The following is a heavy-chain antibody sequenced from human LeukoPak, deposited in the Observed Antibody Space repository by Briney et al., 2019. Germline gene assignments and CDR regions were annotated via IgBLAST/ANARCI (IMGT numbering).Heavy chain of an antibody. V-gene: IGHV3-53*01. D-gene: IGHD3-10*01. J-gene: IGHJ4*02. CDR2: IYSGGST. Sequence: GGSLRLSCAASGFTVSSNYMSWVRQAPGKGLEWVSVIYSGGSTYYADSVKGRFTISRDNSKNTLYLQMNSLRAEDTAVYYCARVRNGDPYDYWGQGTLVTVSS. CDR1: GFTVSSNY. CDR3: ARVRNGDPYDY.